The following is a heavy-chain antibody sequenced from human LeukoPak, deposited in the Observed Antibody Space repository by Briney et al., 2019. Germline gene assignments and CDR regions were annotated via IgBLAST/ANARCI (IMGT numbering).Heavy chain of an antibody. CDR2: IIPILGIA. CDR1: GYTFTSYD. Sequence: GASVKVSCKASGYTFTSYDINWVRQAPGQGLEWMGRIIPILGIANYAQKFQGRVTITADKSTSTAYMELSSLRSEDTAVYYCARDTHDYGGVDYWGQGTLVTVSS. CDR3: ARDTHDYGGVDY. J-gene: IGHJ4*02. V-gene: IGHV1-69*04. D-gene: IGHD4-23*01.